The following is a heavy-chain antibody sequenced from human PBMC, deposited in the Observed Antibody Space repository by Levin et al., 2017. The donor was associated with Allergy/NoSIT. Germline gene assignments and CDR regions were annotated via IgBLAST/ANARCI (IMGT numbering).Heavy chain of an antibody. CDR2: ISGSGGST. J-gene: IGHJ4*02. Sequence: GESLKISCAASGFTFSSYAMSWVRQAPGKGLEWVSAISGSGGSTYYADSVKGRFTISRDNSKNTLYLQMNSLRAEDTAVYYCAKGKYSSSVLDYFDYWGQGTLVTVSS. V-gene: IGHV3-23*01. CDR1: GFTFSSYA. CDR3: AKGKYSSSVLDYFDY. D-gene: IGHD6-6*01.